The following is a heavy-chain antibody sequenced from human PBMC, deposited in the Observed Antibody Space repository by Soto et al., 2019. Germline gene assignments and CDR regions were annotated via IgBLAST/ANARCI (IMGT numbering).Heavy chain of an antibody. J-gene: IGHJ4*02. CDR1: GYTFTSYG. CDR2: ISAYNGNT. V-gene: IGHV1-18*01. Sequence: XSVKVSFKASGYTFTSYGISWVRKAPGQGLEWMGWISAYNGNTNYAQKFQGRVTMTTDTSTSTAYMELRSLRSDDTAVYYCARTLNEWLLGLDWGQGTLVTVSS. D-gene: IGHD3-3*01. CDR3: ARTLNEWLLGLD.